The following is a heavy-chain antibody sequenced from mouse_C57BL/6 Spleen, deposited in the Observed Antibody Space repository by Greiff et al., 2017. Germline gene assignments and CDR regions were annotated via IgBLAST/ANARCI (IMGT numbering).Heavy chain of an antibody. CDR3: ARVYGSSWYFDV. CDR1: GYTFTSYW. V-gene: IGHV1-52*01. CDR2: IDPSDSAT. D-gene: IGHD1-1*01. J-gene: IGHJ1*03. Sequence: VKLQQPGAELVRPGSSVKLSCKASGYTFTSYWMHWVKQRPIQGLEGIGNIDPSDSATHYNQKFKDKATLTVDKSSSTAYMQLSSLTSEVSAFYYCARVYGSSWYFDVWGTGTTVTVSS.